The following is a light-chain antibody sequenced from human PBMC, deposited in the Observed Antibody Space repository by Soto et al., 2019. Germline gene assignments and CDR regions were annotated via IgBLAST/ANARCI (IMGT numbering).Light chain of an antibody. CDR3: QSYDSSLSAVV. CDR2: GNS. CDR1: SSNIGAGYD. Sequence: QAVVTQPPSVSGAPGQRVTISCTGSSSNIGAGYDVHWYQQLPGTAPKLLIYGNSNRPSGVPDRFSGSKSRTSASLAITGLQAEDEADYYCQSYDSSLSAVVFGGGTQLTVL. V-gene: IGLV1-40*01. J-gene: IGLJ2*01.